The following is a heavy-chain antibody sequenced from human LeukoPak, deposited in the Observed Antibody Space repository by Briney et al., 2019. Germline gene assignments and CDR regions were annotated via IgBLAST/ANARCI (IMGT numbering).Heavy chain of an antibody. V-gene: IGHV3-23*01. CDR1: GFTFSSYA. CDR2: ISGSGGST. Sequence: GGSLGLSCAASGFTFSSYAMSWVRQAPGKGLEWVSAISGSGGSTYYADSVKGRFTISRDNSKNTLYLQMNSLRAEDTAVYYCAKDPVVPAAMSHNWFDPWGQGTLVTVSS. CDR3: AKDPVVPAAMSHNWFDP. J-gene: IGHJ5*02. D-gene: IGHD2-2*01.